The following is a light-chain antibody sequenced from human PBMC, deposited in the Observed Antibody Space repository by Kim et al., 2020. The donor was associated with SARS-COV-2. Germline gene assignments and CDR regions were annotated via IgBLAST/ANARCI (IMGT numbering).Light chain of an antibody. Sequence: QSVLTQPPSASGTPGQRVTISCSGSSSNIGSNTVNWYQQLPGTAPKLLICSNNQRPSGVPDRFSGSKSGTSASLAISGLQSEDEADYYCAAWDDSLNGLVFGTGTKVTVL. CDR2: SNN. CDR3: AAWDDSLNGLV. J-gene: IGLJ1*01. V-gene: IGLV1-44*01. CDR1: SSNIGSNT.